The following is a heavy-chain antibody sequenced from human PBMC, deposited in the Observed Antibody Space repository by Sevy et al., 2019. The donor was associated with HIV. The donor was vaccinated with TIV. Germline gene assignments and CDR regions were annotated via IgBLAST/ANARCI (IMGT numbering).Heavy chain of an antibody. V-gene: IGHV3-7*01. Sequence: GWSLRLSCVASGFNLENFWMNWVRQAPGKGLEWVANIRQDGSEIYYVASVKGRFTISRDNARNLVYLQMNSLRVEDTALYYCVRAIQSDGSFWGQGALVTVSS. CDR1: GFNLENFW. D-gene: IGHD6-19*01. J-gene: IGHJ4*02. CDR3: VRAIQSDGSF. CDR2: IRQDGSEI.